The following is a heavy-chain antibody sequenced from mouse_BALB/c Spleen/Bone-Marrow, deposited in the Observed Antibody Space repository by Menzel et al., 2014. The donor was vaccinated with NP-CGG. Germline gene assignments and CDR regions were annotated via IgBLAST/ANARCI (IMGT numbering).Heavy chain of an antibody. CDR3: TRVITTGSAWFAY. CDR1: GYTFTSYW. V-gene: IGHV1-5*01. CDR2: IYPGNSDT. D-gene: IGHD2-4*01. Sequence: EVKLLESGTVLARPGASVKMSCKASGYTFTSYWMHWVKQRPGQGLEWIGAIYPGNSDTSYNQEFKGKAKLTAVTSTSTAYMELSSLTNEDSAVYYCTRVITTGSAWFAYWGQGTLVTVSA. J-gene: IGHJ3*01.